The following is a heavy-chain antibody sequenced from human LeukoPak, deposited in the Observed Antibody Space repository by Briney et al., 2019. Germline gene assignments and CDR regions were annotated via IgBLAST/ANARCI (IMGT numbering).Heavy chain of an antibody. V-gene: IGHV4-61*02. CDR3: AREAYYYASGSFYYFYYYMDV. CDR1: GGSISSGGYS. CDR2: IYTSGST. D-gene: IGHD3-10*01. Sequence: SQTLSLTCAVSGGSISSGGYSWSWIRQPAGKGLEWIGRIYTSGSTNYNPSLKSRVTMSVDTSKNQFSLKLSSVTAADTAVYYCAREAYYYASGSFYYFYYYMDVWGKGTTVTISS. J-gene: IGHJ6*03.